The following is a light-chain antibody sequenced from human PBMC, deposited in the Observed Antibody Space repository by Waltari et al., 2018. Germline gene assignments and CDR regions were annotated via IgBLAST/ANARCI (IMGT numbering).Light chain of an antibody. J-gene: IGKJ2*01. V-gene: IGKV3-15*01. CDR2: AAS. Sequence: EIVMTQSPATLSWSPGERATLSCRASQRISSNLAWYQPKPGPAPRLLIYAASTRATGIPARFSGSGSGTEFTLTISSLQPEDFAIYYCQQYNNWPFAFGQWTKLEVK. CDR1: QRISSN. CDR3: QQYNNWPFA.